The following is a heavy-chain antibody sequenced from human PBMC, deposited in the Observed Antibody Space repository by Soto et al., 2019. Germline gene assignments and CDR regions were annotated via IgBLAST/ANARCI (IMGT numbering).Heavy chain of an antibody. CDR3: ANGAVLRFLEWLSYFDY. CDR2: ISGSGGST. D-gene: IGHD3-3*01. V-gene: IGHV3-23*01. J-gene: IGHJ4*02. Sequence: PGGSLRLSCAASGFTFSSYAMSWVRQAPGKGLEWVSAISGSGGSTYYADSVKGRFTISRDNSKNTLYLQMNSLRAEDTAVYYCANGAVLRFLEWLSYFDYWGQGTLVTVSS. CDR1: GFTFSSYA.